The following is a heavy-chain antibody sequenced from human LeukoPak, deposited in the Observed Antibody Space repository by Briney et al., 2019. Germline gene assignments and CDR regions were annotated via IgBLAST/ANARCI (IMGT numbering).Heavy chain of an antibody. D-gene: IGHD4-17*01. CDR3: ARDGVRYGDYVVDY. CDR1: GYTFTGYY. Sequence: ASVKVSCKASGYTFTGYYMHWVRQAPGQGLEWMGWINPNSGGTNYAQKFQGWVTMTRDTSISTAYMELSSLRSEDTAVYYCARDGVRYGDYVVDYWGQGTLVTVSS. V-gene: IGHV1-2*04. CDR2: INPNSGGT. J-gene: IGHJ4*02.